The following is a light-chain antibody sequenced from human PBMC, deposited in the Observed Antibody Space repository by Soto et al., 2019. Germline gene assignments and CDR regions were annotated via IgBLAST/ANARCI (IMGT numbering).Light chain of an antibody. V-gene: IGLV2-14*01. CDR2: EVV. J-gene: IGLJ2*01. CDR3: SSYTSSSTVV. Sequence: QSALTQPASVSGSPGQSISISCTGTSNDVGDYNYVSWYQQHPGKAPKVIIYEVVNRPSGVSDRFSASKSGNTASLTISGLQAEDEADYYCSSYTSSSTVVFGGGTKVTVL. CDR1: SNDVGDYNY.